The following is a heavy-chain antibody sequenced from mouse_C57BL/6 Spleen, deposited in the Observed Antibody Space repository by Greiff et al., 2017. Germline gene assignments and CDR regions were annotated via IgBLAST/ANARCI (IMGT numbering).Heavy chain of an antibody. CDR1: GYTFTSYW. CDR3: ARLGRSYFDY. CDR2: IDPSDSET. J-gene: IGHJ2*01. D-gene: IGHD4-1*01. Sequence: VQLQQSGAELVRPGSSVKLSCKASGYTFTSYWMHWVKQRPIQGLEWIGNIDPSDSETHYNQKFKDKATLTVDKSSSTAYMQLSSLTSEDSAVYYCARLGRSYFDYWGQGTTLTVSS. V-gene: IGHV1-52*01.